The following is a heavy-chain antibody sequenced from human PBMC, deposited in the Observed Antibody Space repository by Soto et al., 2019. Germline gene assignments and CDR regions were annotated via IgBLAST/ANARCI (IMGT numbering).Heavy chain of an antibody. V-gene: IGHV4-39*01. D-gene: IGHD1-26*01. J-gene: IGHJ4*02. CDR1: GCSISSSSYY. Sequence: AAETLSLTCTVSGCSISSSSYYWFWLRHPPGKGLEWSGSIYYSGSTYYNPSLKSRVTISVDTSENQYSLKLSYVTAADRAVYYCARYVLGVGATVSFDYWGQGTLVTVSS. CDR3: ARYVLGVGATVSFDY. CDR2: IYYSGST.